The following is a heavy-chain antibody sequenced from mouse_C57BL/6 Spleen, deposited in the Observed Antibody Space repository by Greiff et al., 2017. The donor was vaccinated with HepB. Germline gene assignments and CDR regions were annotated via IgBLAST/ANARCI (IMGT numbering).Heavy chain of an antibody. CDR3: TRRGYYGSSYVGAMDY. CDR2: IDPETGGT. Sequence: VQLQQSGAELVRPGASVTLSCKASGYTFTDYEMHWVKQTPVHGLEWIGAIDPETGGTAYNQKFKGKAILTADKSSSTAYMELRSLTSADSAVYYCTRRGYYGSSYVGAMDYWGQGTSVTVSS. CDR1: GYTFTDYE. J-gene: IGHJ4*01. D-gene: IGHD1-1*01. V-gene: IGHV1-15*01.